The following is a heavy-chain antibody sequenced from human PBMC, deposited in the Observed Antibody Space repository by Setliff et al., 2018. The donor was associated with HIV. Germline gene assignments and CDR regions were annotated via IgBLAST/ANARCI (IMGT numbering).Heavy chain of an antibody. CDR3: ARRFGDTTIRRGSNYYYYGMDV. Sequence: GASVKVSCKTSGGSFNTYSISWVRQAPGQGLEWMGGIITILGGVTKYAQKFQGRVTITADESTNTAYMELSSLRSEDTAVYYCARRFGDTTIRRGSNYYYYGMDVWGQGTTVTVSS. V-gene: IGHV1-69*10. J-gene: IGHJ6*02. CDR2: IITILGGVT. D-gene: IGHD3-10*01. CDR1: GGSFNTYS.